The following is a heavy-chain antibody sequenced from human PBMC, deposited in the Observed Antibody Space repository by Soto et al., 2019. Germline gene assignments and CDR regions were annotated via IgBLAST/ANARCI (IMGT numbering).Heavy chain of an antibody. J-gene: IGHJ4*02. Sequence: QLQLQESGPGLVKPSETLSLTCTVSGGSINSRSHYWGWIRRSPGKHLEWIGSSFYRGSTHYNPSLKTRVTISVDTSKNQVSLKLYSVTAADTALYYCATADGFGVVTPFFEYWGQGILVTVSS. CDR3: ATADGFGVVTPFFEY. CDR2: SFYRGST. V-gene: IGHV4-39*01. D-gene: IGHD3-3*01. CDR1: GGSINSRSHY.